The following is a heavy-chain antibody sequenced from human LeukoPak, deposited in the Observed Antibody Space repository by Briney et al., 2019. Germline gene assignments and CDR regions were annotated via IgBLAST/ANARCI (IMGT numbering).Heavy chain of an antibody. Sequence: GGSLRLSCAASGFTFTNHWMHWVRQAPGKGLVWVSRINSDGSSTSFADSVKGRFTISRDNAENTLYLQMNSLRAEDTAVYYCARAISHSNYGVDVWGQGTTVTVSS. CDR3: ARAISHSNYGVDV. V-gene: IGHV3-74*01. D-gene: IGHD6-13*01. CDR1: GFTFTNHW. CDR2: INSDGSST. J-gene: IGHJ6*02.